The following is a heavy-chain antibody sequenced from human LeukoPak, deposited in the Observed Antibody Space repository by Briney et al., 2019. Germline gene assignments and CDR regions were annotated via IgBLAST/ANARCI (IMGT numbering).Heavy chain of an antibody. V-gene: IGHV3-23*01. D-gene: IGHD1-26*01. CDR2: ISGSGGST. CDR3: ARSPGQGSYPLDY. CDR1: RFTFSSYA. Sequence: GGSLRLSCAASRFTFSSYAKSWVRQAPGKGLEWVSAISGSGGSTYYADSVKGRLTISRDNAKNSLYLQMNSLRAEDTALYYCARSPGQGSYPLDYWGQGTLVTVSS. J-gene: IGHJ4*02.